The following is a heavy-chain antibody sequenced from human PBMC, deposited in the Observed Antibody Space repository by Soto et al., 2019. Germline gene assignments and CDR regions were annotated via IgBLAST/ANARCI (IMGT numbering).Heavy chain of an antibody. V-gene: IGHV3-43*01. Sequence: GGSLRLSCAASGFTFDDYTMHWVRQAPGKGLEWVSLISWDGGSTYYADSVKGRFTISRDNSKNSLYLQMNSLRTEDTALYYCATRSPLDYWGQGTLVTAPQ. CDR3: ATRSPLDY. J-gene: IGHJ4*02. CDR1: GFTFDDYT. CDR2: ISWDGGST.